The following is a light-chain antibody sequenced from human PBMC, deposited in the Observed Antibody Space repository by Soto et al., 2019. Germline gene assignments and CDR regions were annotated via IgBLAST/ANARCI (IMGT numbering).Light chain of an antibody. CDR3: QQCVIWPLFT. CDR1: QSVSIN. V-gene: IGKV3-11*01. CDR2: GSV. J-gene: IGKJ3*01. Sequence: EILLIQTPTTLSVSPGERATLSCRASQSVSINLAWYQQKHGQAPRLLLVGSVASATGIPARFSGSGSGTDFTLTISSLEHEDVAVYYCQQCVIWPLFTFGHGTKVDIK.